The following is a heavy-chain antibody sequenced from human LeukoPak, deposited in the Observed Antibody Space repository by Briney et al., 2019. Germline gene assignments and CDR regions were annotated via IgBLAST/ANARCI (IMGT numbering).Heavy chain of an antibody. J-gene: IGHJ3*02. Sequence: GGSLRLSCAASGFTVSSNYMSWVRQAPGKGLEWVSVIYSGGSTYYADSVKGRFTISRDNSKNTLYLQMNSLRAEDTAVYYCARDPMDSSGWYRDAFDTWGQGTMVTVSS. CDR1: GFTVSSNY. D-gene: IGHD6-19*01. CDR3: ARDPMDSSGWYRDAFDT. V-gene: IGHV3-53*01. CDR2: IYSGGST.